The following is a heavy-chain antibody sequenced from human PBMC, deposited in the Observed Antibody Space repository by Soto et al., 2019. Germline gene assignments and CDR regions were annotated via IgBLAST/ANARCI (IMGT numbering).Heavy chain of an antibody. V-gene: IGHV1-3*01. CDR2: INGGNGNT. D-gene: IGHD2-8*01. CDR1: GYTFTAYA. Sequence: SVKLSSKASGYTFTAYALDWVRQAPGQRLEFMGWINGGNGNTRYSQKFQGRVTITRDTSASTAYMQLRSLRSEDTAVYYCARGRMVIGCTTTPCRQDWSDPWGQGTLVTVSS. CDR3: ARGRMVIGCTTTPCRQDWSDP. J-gene: IGHJ5*02.